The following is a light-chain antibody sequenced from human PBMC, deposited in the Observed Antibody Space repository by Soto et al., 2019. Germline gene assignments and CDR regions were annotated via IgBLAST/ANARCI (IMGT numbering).Light chain of an antibody. CDR2: GGS. Sequence: DIVLTQSPGTLSLSPGERATLSCRASQSVSSNHLAWYQQKPGQAPRLLIYGGSSRATGIPVRFSGSGFGTEFTLTISSLQSEDFPVYYCQQYKNWTLFAHATRLQIK. V-gene: IGKV3D-15*01. CDR3: QQYKNWTL. CDR1: QSVSSN. J-gene: IGKJ5*01.